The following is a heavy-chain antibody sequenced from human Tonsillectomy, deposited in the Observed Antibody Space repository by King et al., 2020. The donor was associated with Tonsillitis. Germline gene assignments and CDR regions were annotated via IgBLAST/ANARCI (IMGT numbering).Heavy chain of an antibody. CDR1: GFIFTSYA. V-gene: IGHV3-30-3*01. Sequence: QLVQSGGGVVEPGKSLRLSCAVSGFIFTSYAIHWFRQAPGKGLEWLAVISHDASDKYYADSVKGRFTVSRDNSKSTLYLQMNSLRAADTAVYYCAITYDSSGYYYNARDYWGQGTLVTVSS. CDR3: AITYDSSGYYYNARDY. CDR2: ISHDASDK. J-gene: IGHJ4*02. D-gene: IGHD3-22*01.